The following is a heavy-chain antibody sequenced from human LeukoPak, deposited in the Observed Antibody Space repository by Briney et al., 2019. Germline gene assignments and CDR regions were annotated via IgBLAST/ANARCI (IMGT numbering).Heavy chain of an antibody. J-gene: IGHJ4*02. Sequence: QPGRSLRLSCAASGFTFSCYGMHWVRQAPGKGLEWVAVISYDGSNKYYADSVKGRFTISRDNSKNTLYLQMNSLRAEDTAVYYCAKGYSSGWYALDYWGQGTLVTVSS. V-gene: IGHV3-30*18. CDR2: ISYDGSNK. D-gene: IGHD6-19*01. CDR1: GFTFSCYG. CDR3: AKGYSSGWYALDY.